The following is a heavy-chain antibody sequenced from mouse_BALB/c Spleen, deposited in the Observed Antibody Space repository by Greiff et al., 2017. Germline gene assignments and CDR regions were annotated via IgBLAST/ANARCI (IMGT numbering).Heavy chain of an antibody. J-gene: IGHJ4*01. V-gene: IGHV5-17*02. Sequence: EVKLVESGGGLVQPGGSRKLSCAASGFTFSSFGMHWVRQAPEKGLEWVAYISSGSSTIYYADTVKGRFTISRDNPKNTLFLQMTSLRSEDTAMYYCARFLYYYGSSNAMDYWGQGTAVTVSS. CDR3: ARFLYYYGSSNAMDY. D-gene: IGHD1-1*01. CDR2: ISSGSSTI. CDR1: GFTFSSFG.